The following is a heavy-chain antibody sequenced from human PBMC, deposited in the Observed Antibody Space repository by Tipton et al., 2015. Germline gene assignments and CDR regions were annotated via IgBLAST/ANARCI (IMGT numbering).Heavy chain of an antibody. Sequence: GLVKPSETLSLTCTVSGGSISSNTHYWGWIRQPPGKGLEWIGNKFYSGSTYYNPSLKSRVTISVDTSKSQFSLNLTSVTAADTAVYYCARKWYSSSWNTYWYFDLWGRGTLVTVSS. V-gene: IGHV4-39*01. J-gene: IGHJ2*01. CDR2: KFYSGST. CDR3: ARKWYSSSWNTYWYFDL. D-gene: IGHD6-13*01. CDR1: GGSISSNTHY.